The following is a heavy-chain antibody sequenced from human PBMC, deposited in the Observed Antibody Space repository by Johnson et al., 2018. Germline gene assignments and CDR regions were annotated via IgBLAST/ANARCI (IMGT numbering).Heavy chain of an antibody. CDR1: GFTFSSYW. J-gene: IGHJ3*02. CDR2: IKQDGSEK. V-gene: IGHV3-7*01. D-gene: IGHD3-16*01. Sequence: VQLVQSGGGLVQPGGSLRLSCAASGFTFSSYWMSWVRQAPGKGLEWVANIKQDGSEKYYVDSVKGRFTISRDNAKNSLYLQMKSLRAEDTAVYYCARTRRGGAFDIWGQGTMVTVSS. CDR3: ARTRRGGAFDI.